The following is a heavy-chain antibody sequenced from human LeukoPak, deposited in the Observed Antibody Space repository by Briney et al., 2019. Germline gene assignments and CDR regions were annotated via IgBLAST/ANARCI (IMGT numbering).Heavy chain of an antibody. CDR2: IIPIFDIT. D-gene: IGHD3-3*01. CDR1: GGTFSSYS. J-gene: IGHJ5*02. CDR3: ARVLRGALVDP. Sequence: ASVKVSCKASGGTFSSYSISWVRQAPGQGLEWMGGIIPIFDITNYAQKFQGRVTMTTDTSTSTAYMELRSLRSDDTAVYYCARVLRGALVDPWGQGTLVTVSS. V-gene: IGHV1-69*10.